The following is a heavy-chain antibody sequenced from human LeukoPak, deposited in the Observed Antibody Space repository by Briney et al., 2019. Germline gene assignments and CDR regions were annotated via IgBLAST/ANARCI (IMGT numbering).Heavy chain of an antibody. CDR3: ARDLAHYYYMDV. J-gene: IGHJ6*03. CDR2: IKQDGSEK. CDR1: GFTFSSYW. Sequence: GGSLRLSCAASGFTFSSYWMSWVRQAPGKGLGWVANIKQDGSEKYYVDYVKGRFTISRDNAKNSLYLQMNSLRAEDTAVYYCARDLAHYYYMDVWGKGTTVTVSS. V-gene: IGHV3-7*01.